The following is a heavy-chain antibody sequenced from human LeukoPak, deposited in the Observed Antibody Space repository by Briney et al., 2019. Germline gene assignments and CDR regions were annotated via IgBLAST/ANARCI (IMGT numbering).Heavy chain of an antibody. D-gene: IGHD6-19*01. CDR2: ISGRGGST. Sequence: GGSLRLSCAASGFTLSNYAMSWVRQAPGKGLEWVSGISGRGGSTYYADSVKGRFTISRDNSKNTLYLQMNSLRAEDTAVYYCVSFETVAAKPFDYWGQGTLVTVSS. V-gene: IGHV3-23*01. J-gene: IGHJ4*02. CDR1: GFTLSNYA. CDR3: VSFETVAAKPFDY.